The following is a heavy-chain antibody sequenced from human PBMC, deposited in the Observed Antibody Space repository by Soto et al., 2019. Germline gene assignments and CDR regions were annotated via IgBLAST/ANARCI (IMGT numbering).Heavy chain of an antibody. CDR1: GFAFTTYA. D-gene: IGHD3-22*01. Sequence: GGSLRLSCAASGFAFTTYAMSWVRQAPGKGLEWVSGISGSGGSTYYADSVKGRFTISRDNSKNTLYLQMNSLRAEDKAVYYCAKAIVVVISPGFYFDYWGQGTLVTVSS. CDR3: AKAIVVVISPGFYFDY. CDR2: ISGSGGST. V-gene: IGHV3-23*01. J-gene: IGHJ4*02.